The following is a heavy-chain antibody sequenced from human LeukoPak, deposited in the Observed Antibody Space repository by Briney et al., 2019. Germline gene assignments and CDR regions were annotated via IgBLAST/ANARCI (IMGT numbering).Heavy chain of an antibody. D-gene: IGHD3-22*01. CDR3: ARVGTLIVVDFDY. J-gene: IGHJ4*02. V-gene: IGHV1-69*13. CDR2: IIPIFGTA. CDR1: GGTFSSYA. Sequence: GASVKVSCKASGGTFSSYAISWVRQAPGQGLEWMGGIIPIFGTANYAQKFQGRVTITADESTSTAYMELSRLRSDDTAVYYCARVGTLIVVDFDYWGQGTLVTVSS.